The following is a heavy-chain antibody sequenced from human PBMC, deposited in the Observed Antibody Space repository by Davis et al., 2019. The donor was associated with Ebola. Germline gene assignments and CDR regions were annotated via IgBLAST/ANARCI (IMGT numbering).Heavy chain of an antibody. CDR3: ASISLAASYFDY. J-gene: IGHJ4*02. CDR1: GFTFSDYY. V-gene: IGHV3-11*03. Sequence: GESLKISCAASGFTFSDYYMSWIRQAPGKGLEWVSYISSSSSYTNYADSVKGRFTISRDNVKNSLYLQMNFLRADDTAVYYCASISLAASYFDYWGQGALVTVSS. D-gene: IGHD6-19*01. CDR2: ISSSSSYT.